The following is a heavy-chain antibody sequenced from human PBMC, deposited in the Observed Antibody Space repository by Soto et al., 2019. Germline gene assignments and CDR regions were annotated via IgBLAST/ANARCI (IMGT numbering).Heavy chain of an antibody. CDR3: GKERRGSGWSVCNF. J-gene: IGHJ4*02. CDR1: GFTFRDYA. CDR2: ISGNGNSA. V-gene: IGHV3-23*01. D-gene: IGHD6-19*01. Sequence: PGGSLRLSCAASGFTFRDYAMNWVRLSPGKGLEWVSDISGNGNSARYADSVKGRFTISRDNSKDTLHLQMNSLRVDDTAVYYCGKERRGSGWSVCNFWGQGSLVTVSS.